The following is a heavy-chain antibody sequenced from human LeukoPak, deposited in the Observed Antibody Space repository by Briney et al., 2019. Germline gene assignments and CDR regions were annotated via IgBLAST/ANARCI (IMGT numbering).Heavy chain of an antibody. J-gene: IGHJ6*03. D-gene: IGHD2-15*01. Sequence: AGGSLRLSCAASGFTFSSYSMNWVRQAPGKGLEWVSYISSSSDNIYYADSVKGRFTISRDSAKNSLYLQMNSLRAEDTAVYYCARASYCSGGSCYPPYYYYYYMDVWGKGTTVTVSS. CDR1: GFTFSSYS. CDR3: ARASYCSGGSCYPPYYYYYYMDV. V-gene: IGHV3-21*01. CDR2: ISSSSDNI.